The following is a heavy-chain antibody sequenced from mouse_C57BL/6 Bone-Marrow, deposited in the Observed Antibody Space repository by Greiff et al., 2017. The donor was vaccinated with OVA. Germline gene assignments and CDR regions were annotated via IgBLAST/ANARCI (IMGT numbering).Heavy chain of an antibody. Sequence: EVMLVESGGGLVQPGGSLKLSCAASGFTFSDYYMYWVRQTPEKRLEWVAYISNGGGSTYYPDTVKGRFTISRNNAKNTLYLQMSRLKSEDTAMYYCASAYYYGSSYDWFAYWGQGTLVTVSA. D-gene: IGHD1-1*01. CDR1: GFTFSDYY. V-gene: IGHV5-12*01. CDR3: ASAYYYGSSYDWFAY. J-gene: IGHJ3*01. CDR2: ISNGGGST.